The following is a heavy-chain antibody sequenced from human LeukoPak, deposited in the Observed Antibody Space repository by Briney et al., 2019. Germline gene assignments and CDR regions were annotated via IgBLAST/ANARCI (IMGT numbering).Heavy chain of an antibody. CDR2: INHSGST. CDR1: GGSISSYY. J-gene: IGHJ6*03. Sequence: PSETLSLTCTVSGGSISSYYWSWIRQPPGKGLEWIGEINHSGSTNYNPSLKSRVTISVDTSKNQFSLKLSSVTAADTAVYYCARQIKQTYYYYYYMDVWGKGTTVTISS. CDR3: ARQIKQTYYYYYYMDV. V-gene: IGHV4-34*01. D-gene: IGHD2-21*01.